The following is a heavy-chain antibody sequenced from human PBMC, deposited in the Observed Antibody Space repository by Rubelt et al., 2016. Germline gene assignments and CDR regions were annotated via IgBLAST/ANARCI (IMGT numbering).Heavy chain of an antibody. CDR3: ASGSSGYYYDAFDI. J-gene: IGHJ3*02. CDR2: IYTSGST. V-gene: IGHV4-4*07. Sequence: AEKGLEWIGRIYTSGSTNYNPSLKSRVTISVDTSKNQFSLKLSSVTAADTAVYYCASGSSGYYYDAFDIWGQGTMVTVSS. D-gene: IGHD3-22*01.